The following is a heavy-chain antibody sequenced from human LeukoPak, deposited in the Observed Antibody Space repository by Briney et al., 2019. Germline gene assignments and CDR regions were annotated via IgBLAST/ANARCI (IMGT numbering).Heavy chain of an antibody. CDR1: GFTFSSYW. V-gene: IGHV3-30*18. D-gene: IGHD2-2*01. CDR2: ISYDGSNK. Sequence: GGSLRLSCAASGFTFSSYWMSWVRQAPGKGLEWVAVISYDGSNKYYADSVKGRFTISRDNSKNTLYLQMNSLRAEDTAVYYCAKDTGSGYCSSTSCYAHFDYWGQGTLVTVSS. J-gene: IGHJ4*02. CDR3: AKDTGSGYCSSTSCYAHFDY.